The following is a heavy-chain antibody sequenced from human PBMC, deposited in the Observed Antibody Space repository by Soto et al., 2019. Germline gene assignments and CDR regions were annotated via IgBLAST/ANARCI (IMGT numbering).Heavy chain of an antibody. V-gene: IGHV5-51*01. D-gene: IGHD3-10*01. Sequence: EVQLVQSGAEVKKPGESLKISCKGSGYSFTSYWIGWVRQMPGKGLEWMGIIYPGDSDTRYSPSFQGQVTISADKSISTAYLQWSSLKASDTAMYYCAVYYGSSHEGAAYFDYWGQGTLVTVSS. CDR2: IYPGDSDT. J-gene: IGHJ4*02. CDR1: GYSFTSYW. CDR3: AVYYGSSHEGAAYFDY.